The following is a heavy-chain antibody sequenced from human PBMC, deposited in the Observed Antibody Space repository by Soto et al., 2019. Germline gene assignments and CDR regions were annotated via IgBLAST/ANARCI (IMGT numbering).Heavy chain of an antibody. D-gene: IGHD3-16*01. J-gene: IGHJ4*02. CDR3: AKDFLLWGSFPDPGASDY. CDR1: GFTFSSYA. CDR2: ISYDGTKK. Sequence: GGSLRLSCAASGFTFSSYAMHWVRQAPGKGLEWVAVISYDGTKKFFADSVKGRFAVSRDNSNDTVFLQMDSLRAEDTAVYYCAKDFLLWGSFPDPGASDYWGQGTQVTVYS. V-gene: IGHV3-30*18.